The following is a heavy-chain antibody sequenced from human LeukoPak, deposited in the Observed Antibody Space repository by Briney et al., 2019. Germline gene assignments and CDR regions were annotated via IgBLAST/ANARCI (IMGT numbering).Heavy chain of an antibody. CDR2: IYHSGST. J-gene: IGHJ4*02. CDR1: GYSISSGYY. Sequence: SETLSLTCTVSGYSISSGYYWGWIRQPPGKGLEWIGSIYHSGSTYYNPSLKSRVTISVDTSKNQFSLKLSSVTAADTAVYYCARDSTYYYDSSGYSGDYWGQGTLVTVSS. CDR3: ARDSTYYYDSSGYSGDY. V-gene: IGHV4-38-2*02. D-gene: IGHD3-22*01.